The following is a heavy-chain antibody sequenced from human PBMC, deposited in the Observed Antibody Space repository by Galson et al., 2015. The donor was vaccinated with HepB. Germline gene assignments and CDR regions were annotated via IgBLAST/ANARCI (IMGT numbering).Heavy chain of an antibody. D-gene: IGHD3-10*01. CDR3: ATVGESGINAFDI. CDR2: IYYSGST. V-gene: IGHV4-39*07. CDR1: GGSISSSSYY. Sequence: ETLSLTCTVSGGSISSSSYYWGWIRQPPGKGLEWIGSIYYSGSTYYNPSLKSRVTISVDTSKNQFSLKLSSVTAADTAVYYCATVGESGINAFDIWGQGTMVTVSS. J-gene: IGHJ3*02.